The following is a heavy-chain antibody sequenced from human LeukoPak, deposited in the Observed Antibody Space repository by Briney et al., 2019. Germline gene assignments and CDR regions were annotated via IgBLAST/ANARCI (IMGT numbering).Heavy chain of an antibody. CDR1: GYTFTSYY. V-gene: IGHV1-46*01. Sequence: GASVKVSCEASGYTFTSYYMHWVRQAPGQGLEWMGIINPSGGSTSYAQKFQGRVTMTRDMSTSTDYLELSSLRSQDTAVYYCAVYSSPYYMDVWGKGTTVTVSS. CDR3: AVYSSPYYMDV. D-gene: IGHD6-13*01. CDR2: INPSGGST. J-gene: IGHJ6*03.